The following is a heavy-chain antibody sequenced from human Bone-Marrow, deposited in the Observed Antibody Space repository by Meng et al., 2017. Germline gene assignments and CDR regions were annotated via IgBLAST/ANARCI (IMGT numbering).Heavy chain of an antibody. J-gene: IGHJ5*02. V-gene: IGHV4-31*03. D-gene: IGHD3-10*01. CDR2: IYYSGST. CDR1: GGSISSGGYY. CDR3: ARVSYGSGRLWFDP. Sequence: QVQRQGAGPGLVKPSQTLSLTCTVSGGSISSGGYYWSWIRQHPGKGLEWIGYIYYSGSTYYNPSLKNRVTISVDTSKNQFSLKLSSVTAADTAVYYCARVSYGSGRLWFDPWGQGTLVTVSS.